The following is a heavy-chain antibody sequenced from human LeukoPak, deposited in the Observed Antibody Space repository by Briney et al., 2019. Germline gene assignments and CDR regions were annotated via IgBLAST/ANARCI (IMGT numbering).Heavy chain of an antibody. D-gene: IGHD1-26*01. Sequence: GGSLRLSCAASGFTFSSYGMHWVRQAPGKGLEWVAVISYDGSNKYYADSVKGRFTISRDNSKNTLYLQMNSLRAEDTAVYYCARVRGSYQEFDYWGQGTLVTVSS. CDR3: ARVRGSYQEFDY. CDR1: GFTFSSYG. V-gene: IGHV3-30*03. CDR2: ISYDGSNK. J-gene: IGHJ4*02.